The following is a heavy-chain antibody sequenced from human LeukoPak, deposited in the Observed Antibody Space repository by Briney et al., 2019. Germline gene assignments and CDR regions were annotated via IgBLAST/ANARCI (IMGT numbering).Heavy chain of an antibody. CDR1: GYTFTGYY. CDR3: ARRRFGSGSYYSDY. V-gene: IGHV1-8*02. Sequence: ASVKVSCKASGYTFTGYYMHWVRQAPGQGLEWMGWMSPNSGNTGHAQKFQGRVTMTRNTSISTAYMELSSLRSEDTAIYYCARRRFGSGSYYSDYWGQGTLVTVSS. J-gene: IGHJ4*02. D-gene: IGHD3-10*01. CDR2: MSPNSGNT.